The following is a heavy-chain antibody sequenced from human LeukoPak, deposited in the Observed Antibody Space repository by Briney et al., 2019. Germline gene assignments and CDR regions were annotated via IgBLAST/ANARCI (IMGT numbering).Heavy chain of an antibody. CDR1: GXTFSSYA. CDR3: AKVTRYSSSSGAFDY. CDR2: ISGSGGST. Sequence: GGSLRLSCAASGXTFSSYAMSWVRQAPGKGLEWVSAISGSGGSTYYADSVKGRFTISRDNSKNTLYLQMNSLRAEDTAVYYCAKVTRYSSSSGAFDYWGQGTLVTVSS. D-gene: IGHD6-6*01. V-gene: IGHV3-23*01. J-gene: IGHJ4*02.